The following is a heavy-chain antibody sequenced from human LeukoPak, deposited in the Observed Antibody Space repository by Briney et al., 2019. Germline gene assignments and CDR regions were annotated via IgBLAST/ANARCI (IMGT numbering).Heavy chain of an antibody. CDR3: ARDYMGSDSSGG. V-gene: IGHV1-2*02. Sequence: ASVKVSCKASGYTFTGYYMHWVRQAPGQGLEWMGWINPNSGGTNYAQKFQGRVTMTRDTSISTAYTELSRLRSDDTAVYYCARDYMGSDSSGGWGQGTLVTVSS. D-gene: IGHD3-22*01. CDR2: INPNSGGT. J-gene: IGHJ4*02. CDR1: GYTFTGYY.